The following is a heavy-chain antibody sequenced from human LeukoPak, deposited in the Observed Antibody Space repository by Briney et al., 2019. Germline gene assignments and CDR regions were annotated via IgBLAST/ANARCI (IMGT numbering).Heavy chain of an antibody. D-gene: IGHD3-9*01. CDR3: ARVRTPSDILTGYSLLSGWLDP. CDR1: GYTFTSYY. CDR2: INPSGGST. Sequence: ASVKVSCKASGYTFTSYYMHWVRQAPGQGLEWMGIINPSGGSTSYAQKFQGRVTMTRDTSTSTVYMELSSLRSEDTAVYYCARVRTPSDILTGYSLLSGWLDPWGQGTLVTVSS. J-gene: IGHJ5*02. V-gene: IGHV1-46*01.